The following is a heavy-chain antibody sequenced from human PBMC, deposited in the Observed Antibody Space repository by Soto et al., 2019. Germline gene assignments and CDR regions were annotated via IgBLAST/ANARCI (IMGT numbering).Heavy chain of an antibody. CDR3: ARGRSWLQSRGFDP. Sequence: QVQLQESGPGLVKPSETLSLTCTVSGGSISSYYWSWVRQPAGKALEWIGRIYTSGSTNYNPSLKSRVTLSVDTSKNQLSLKLSSVTAADTAVYYCARGRSWLQSRGFDPWGQGTLVTVSS. CDR2: IYTSGST. J-gene: IGHJ5*02. D-gene: IGHD6-13*01. CDR1: GGSISSYY. V-gene: IGHV4-4*07.